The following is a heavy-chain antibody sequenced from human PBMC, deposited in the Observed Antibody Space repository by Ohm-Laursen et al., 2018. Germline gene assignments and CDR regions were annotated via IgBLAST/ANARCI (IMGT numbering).Heavy chain of an antibody. CDR1: GFTFNNYA. J-gene: IGHJ4*02. V-gene: IGHV3-23*01. CDR3: AKSSSSEGLQDY. D-gene: IGHD6-6*01. CDR2: ISGSGDRT. Sequence: SLRLSCAASGFTFNNYAMSWVRQAPGKGLEWVSAISGSGDRTYYADSVKGRFTISGDNSKNTLYLHMNSLGAEDTALYYCAKSSSSEGLQDYWGQGTPVTVSS.